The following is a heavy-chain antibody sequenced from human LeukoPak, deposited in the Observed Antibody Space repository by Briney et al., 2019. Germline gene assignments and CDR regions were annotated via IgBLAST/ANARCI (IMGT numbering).Heavy chain of an antibody. CDR3: ARDGYCSGGSCYPGAFDI. CDR1: GFTFSSYS. D-gene: IGHD2-15*01. Sequence: GGSLRLSCAASGFTFSSYSMNWVRQVPGKGLEWVSSISSSSSYIYYADSVKGRFTISRDNAKNSLYLQMNSLRAEDTAVYYCARDGYCSGGSCYPGAFDIWGQGTMVTVSS. J-gene: IGHJ3*02. CDR2: ISSSSSYI. V-gene: IGHV3-21*01.